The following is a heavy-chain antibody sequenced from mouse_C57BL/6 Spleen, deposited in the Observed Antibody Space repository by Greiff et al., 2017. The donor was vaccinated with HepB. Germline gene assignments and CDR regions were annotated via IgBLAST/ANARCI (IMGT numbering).Heavy chain of an antibody. V-gene: IGHV1-82*01. Sequence: VMLVESGPELVKPGASVKISCKASGYAFSSSWMNWVKQRPGKGLEWIGRIYPGDGDTNYNGKFKGKATLTADKSSSTAYMQLSSLTSEDSAVYFCARSYYDFYAMDYWGQGTSVTVSS. CDR1: GYAFSSSW. J-gene: IGHJ4*01. CDR3: ARSYYDFYAMDY. CDR2: IYPGDGDT. D-gene: IGHD2-10*01.